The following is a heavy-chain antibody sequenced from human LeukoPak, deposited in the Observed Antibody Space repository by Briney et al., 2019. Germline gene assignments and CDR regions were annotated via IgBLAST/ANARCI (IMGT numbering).Heavy chain of an antibody. J-gene: IGHJ6*03. CDR2: ISGSGYYS. Sequence: GGSLRLSCAASEFTFDNYAMSWVRQAPGKGLEWVSVISGSGYYSYYADSVKGRFTVSRDNSKTTLYLQMNSLGAEDTAVYYCAKTQNDFWSGYYFYYYYYYMDVWGKGTTVTVSS. V-gene: IGHV3-23*01. CDR1: EFTFDNYA. D-gene: IGHD3-3*01. CDR3: AKTQNDFWSGYYFYYYYYYMDV.